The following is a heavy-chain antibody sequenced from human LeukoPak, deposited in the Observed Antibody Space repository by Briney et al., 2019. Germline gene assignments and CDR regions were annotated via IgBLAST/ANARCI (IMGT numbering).Heavy chain of an antibody. CDR2: ISGSGGST. Sequence: PGGSLRLSCAASGFTFSSYGMSWVRQAPGKGLEWVSAISGSGGSTYYADSVKGRFTISRDNSKNTLYLQMNSLRAEDTAVYYCAKALRRYSSGWIPDAFDIWGQGTMVTVSS. CDR3: AKALRRYSSGWIPDAFDI. J-gene: IGHJ3*02. D-gene: IGHD6-19*01. V-gene: IGHV3-23*01. CDR1: GFTFSSYG.